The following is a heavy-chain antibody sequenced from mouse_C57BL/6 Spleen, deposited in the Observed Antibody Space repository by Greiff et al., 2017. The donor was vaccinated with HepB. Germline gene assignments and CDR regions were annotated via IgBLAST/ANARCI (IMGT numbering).Heavy chain of an antibody. D-gene: IGHD1-1*01. CDR1: GYTFTSYW. V-gene: IGHV1-50*01. CDR3: ARNYGSLYYFDY. Sequence: QVQLKHPGAELVTPGASVKLSCKVSGYTFTSYWMQWVKQRPGQGLEWIGEIDPSDSYNNYNQKVKGKATLTVYTYSSTSYMQHSRLTYDDSAVYYCARNYGSLYYFDYWGQGTTLTVSS. J-gene: IGHJ2*01. CDR2: IDPSDSYN.